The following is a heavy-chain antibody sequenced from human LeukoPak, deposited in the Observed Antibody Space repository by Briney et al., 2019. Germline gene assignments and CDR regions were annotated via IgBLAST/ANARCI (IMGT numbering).Heavy chain of an antibody. CDR2: IYSGGST. J-gene: IGHJ4*02. CDR1: GFTVSSNY. CDR3: ARSDTYYYDSSGPEDY. D-gene: IGHD3-22*01. V-gene: IGHV3-66*01. Sequence: GGSLRLSCAASGFTVSSNYMSWVRQAPGKGLEWVSVIYSGGSTYYADSVKGRFTISRDNSKNTLYLQMNSLRAEDTAVYYCARSDTYYYDSSGPEDYWGQGTLVTVSS.